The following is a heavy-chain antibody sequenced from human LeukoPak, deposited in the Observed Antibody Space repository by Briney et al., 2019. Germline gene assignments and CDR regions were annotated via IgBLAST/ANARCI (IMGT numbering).Heavy chain of an antibody. D-gene: IGHD2-2*01. CDR3: ARSRTLFDY. Sequence: ASVKVSCKGSGYTFTSYYMHWVRQAPGQGLEWMGLINPSGGSTTYAQKFQGRVTVTRDTSTSTVYMELSSLRSEDTAVYYCARSRTLFDYWGQGTLVTVSS. CDR2: INPSGGST. V-gene: IGHV1-46*01. J-gene: IGHJ4*02. CDR1: GYTFTSYY.